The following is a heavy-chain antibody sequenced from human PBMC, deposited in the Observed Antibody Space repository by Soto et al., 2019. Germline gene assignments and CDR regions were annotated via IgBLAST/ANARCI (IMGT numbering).Heavy chain of an antibody. CDR1: GGSISSGDYY. V-gene: IGHV4-30-4*01. D-gene: IGHD3-3*01. CDR3: ARDQGGITIFGVVTAYYYYGMDV. J-gene: IGHJ6*02. Sequence: KPSETLSLTCTVSGGSISSGDYYWSWIRQPPGKGLEWIGYIYYSGSTYYNPSLRSRATISVDTSKDQFSLKLSSVTAADTAVYYCARDQGGITIFGVVTAYYYYGMDVWGQGTTVTVSS. CDR2: IYYSGST.